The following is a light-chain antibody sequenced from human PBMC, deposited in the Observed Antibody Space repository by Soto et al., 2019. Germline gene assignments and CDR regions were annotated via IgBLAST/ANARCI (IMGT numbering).Light chain of an antibody. J-gene: IGKJ1*01. CDR2: GAS. V-gene: IGKV3-20*01. CDR3: QQYGSLGT. CDR1: QSVSSSY. Sequence: EIVLTQSPGTLSSSPGERATLSCRASQSVSSSYLAWYQQKPGQAPRLLIYGASSRATGIPDRFSGSGSGTDFTLTISRLEPEDFAVYYCQQYGSLGTFGQGTKVDIK.